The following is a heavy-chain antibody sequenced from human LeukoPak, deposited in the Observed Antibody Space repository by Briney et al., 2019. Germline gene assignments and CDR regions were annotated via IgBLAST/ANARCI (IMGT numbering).Heavy chain of an antibody. J-gene: IGHJ4*02. CDR1: GFIVSSNY. CDR3: ARKTDSGGQGDY. V-gene: IGHV3-66*01. Sequence: GGSLRLSCAASGFIVSSNYMSWVRQAPGKGLEWVSVIYSGGNTYYADSVKGRFTISRDNSKNTLYLQMNSLRAEDTAVYYCARKTDSGGQGDYWGPGTLVTVSS. D-gene: IGHD3-22*01. CDR2: IYSGGNT.